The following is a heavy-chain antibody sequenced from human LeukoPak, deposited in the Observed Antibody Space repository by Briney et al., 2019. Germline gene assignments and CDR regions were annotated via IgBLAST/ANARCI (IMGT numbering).Heavy chain of an antibody. J-gene: IGHJ4*02. D-gene: IGHD2-15*01. V-gene: IGHV5-51*01. CDR2: IYPGDSDT. CDR1: GYSFTSYW. CDR3: ARQEYCSGGSCYLDY. Sequence: GESLKISCKGSGYSFTSYWIGWVRQMPGKGLEWTGIIYPGDSDTRYSPSFQGQVTISADKSISTAYLQWSSLKASDTAMYYCARQEYCSGGSCYLDYWGQGTLVTVSS.